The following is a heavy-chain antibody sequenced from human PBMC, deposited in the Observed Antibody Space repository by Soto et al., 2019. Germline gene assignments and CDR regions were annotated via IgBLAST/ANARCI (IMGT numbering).Heavy chain of an antibody. CDR1: GFTFSNHA. Sequence: GGSLRLSCAASGFTFSNHAMNWVRQAPGKGLEWVSTISDSGSTYYADSVKGRFTISRDNSKNTLYLQMNSLRAEDTAVYYCAKARTYYDFWSGYFDYWGQGTLVTAPQ. CDR3: AKARTYYDFWSGYFDY. V-gene: IGHV3-23*01. CDR2: ISDSGST. J-gene: IGHJ4*02. D-gene: IGHD3-3*01.